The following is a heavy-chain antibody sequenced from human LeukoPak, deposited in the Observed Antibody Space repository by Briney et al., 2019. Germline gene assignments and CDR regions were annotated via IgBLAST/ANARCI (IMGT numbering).Heavy chain of an antibody. J-gene: IGHJ4*02. V-gene: IGHV3-23*01. CDR1: GFTFNSFA. Sequence: GGSLRLSCAASGFTFNSFAMNWVRQAPGKGLEWVSSVSGSDGTSHYADFVKGRFTISRDNSKNTLYLQMNSLRAEDTAAYYCAKSLGVGGYTRYKGFDQWGQGTLVVVSS. D-gene: IGHD3-16*02. CDR3: AKSLGVGGYTRYKGFDQ. CDR2: VSGSDGTS.